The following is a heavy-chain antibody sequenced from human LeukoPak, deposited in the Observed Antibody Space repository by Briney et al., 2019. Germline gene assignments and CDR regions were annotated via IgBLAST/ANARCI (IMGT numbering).Heavy chain of an antibody. D-gene: IGHD3-16*01. V-gene: IGHV4-39*07. CDR1: GGSISSNNYY. J-gene: IGHJ4*02. Sequence: SETLSLTCTVSGGSISSNNYYWGWIRQPPGKGLEWIGEINHSGSTNYNPSLKSRVTILVDTSKNQFSLKLSSVTAADTAVYYCAREGVGLAIGDYWGQGTLVTVSS. CDR3: AREGVGLAIGDY. CDR2: INHSGST.